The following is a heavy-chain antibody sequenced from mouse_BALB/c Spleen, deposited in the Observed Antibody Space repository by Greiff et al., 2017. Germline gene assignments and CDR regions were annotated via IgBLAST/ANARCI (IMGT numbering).Heavy chain of an antibody. D-gene: IGHD1-1*01. J-gene: IGHJ2*01. CDR3: ARHRGSSYFDY. CDR1: GFAFSSYD. Sequence: EVQLVESGGGLVKPGGSLKLSCAASGFAFSSYDMSWVRQTPEKRLEWVAYISSGGGSTYYPDTVKGRFTISRDNAKNTLYLQMSSLKSEDTAMYYCARHRGSSYFDYWGQGTTLTVSS. V-gene: IGHV5-12-1*01. CDR2: ISSGGGST.